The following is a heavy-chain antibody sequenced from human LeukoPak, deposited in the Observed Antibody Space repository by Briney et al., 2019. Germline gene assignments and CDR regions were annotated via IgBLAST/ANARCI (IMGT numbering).Heavy chain of an antibody. CDR3: ATDQRYAFDY. V-gene: IGHV3-48*02. J-gene: IGHJ4*02. CDR1: GYSFTDYP. D-gene: IGHD3-9*01. CDR2: IRTTAEGAKYA. Sequence: GGSLRLSCATSGYSFTDYPMNWVRQAPGKGLEWISNIRTTAEGAKYAYYADSVKGRVTISRDDGKNTLYLHMNSLRDDDTAVYYCATDQRYAFDYWGQGILVTVSS.